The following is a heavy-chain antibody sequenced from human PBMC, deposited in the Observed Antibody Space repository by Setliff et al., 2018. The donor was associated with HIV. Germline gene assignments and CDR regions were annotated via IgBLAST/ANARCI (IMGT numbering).Heavy chain of an antibody. V-gene: IGHV4-34*01. CDR1: GGSFSAYH. CDR3: ARGRDYTGSWFRPFYLDF. Sequence: SETLSLTCSVYGGSFSAYHRSGIRQTPGKGLEWLGGINHSGSTAYNLALESRVSMSIDTSKNTFSLKLTSVTAADTAIYYCARGRDYTGSWFRPFYLDFWGHGNLVTVSS. D-gene: IGHD3-3*01. J-gene: IGHJ4*01. CDR2: INHSGST.